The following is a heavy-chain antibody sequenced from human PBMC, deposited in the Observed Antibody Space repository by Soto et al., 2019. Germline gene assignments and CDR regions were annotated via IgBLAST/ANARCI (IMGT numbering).Heavy chain of an antibody. CDR2: IYYSGST. J-gene: IGHJ3*02. CDR1: GGSISSGDYY. D-gene: IGHD3-22*01. V-gene: IGHV4-30-4*01. CDR3: ARDPGDYYDSSGYFRDAFDI. Sequence: QVQLQESGPGLVKPSQTLSLTCTVSGGSISSGDYYWSWIRQPPGKGLEWIGYIYYSGSTYYNPSLKRRVTISVDTSKNQFSLKLSSVTAADTAVYYCARDPGDYYDSSGYFRDAFDIWGQGTMVTVSS.